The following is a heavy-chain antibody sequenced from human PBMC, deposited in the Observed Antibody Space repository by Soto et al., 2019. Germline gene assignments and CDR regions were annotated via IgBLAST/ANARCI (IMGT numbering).Heavy chain of an antibody. J-gene: IGHJ6*02. CDR3: ARLNGYCVSTGCHGYYGMDV. CDR2: IYYSGST. D-gene: IGHD2-2*03. V-gene: IGHV4-39*01. Sequence: SETLSLTCTVSGGSISSSSYYWGWIRQPPGKGLEWIGSIYYSGSTYYNPSLKSRVTISVDTSKSQFSLKLSSVTAADTAVYYCARLNGYCVSTGCHGYYGMDVWGQGTTVTVSS. CDR1: GGSISSSSYY.